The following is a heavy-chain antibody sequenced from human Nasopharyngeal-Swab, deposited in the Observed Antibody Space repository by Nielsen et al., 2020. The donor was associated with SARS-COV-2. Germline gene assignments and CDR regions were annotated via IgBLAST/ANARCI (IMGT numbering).Heavy chain of an antibody. CDR2: IKQDGSEK. J-gene: IGHJ2*01. Sequence: GGSLRLSCAASGFPFSSYWMSWVRQSPGKGLEWVANIKQDGSEKYYVDYVKGRFTIPRDNAKNSLYLQMNSLRAEDTAVYYCAREDGTHDYVWGSYRYSSLYWYFDLWGRGTLVTVSS. V-gene: IGHV3-7*01. CDR3: AREDGTHDYVWGSYRYSSLYWYFDL. CDR1: GFPFSSYW. D-gene: IGHD3-16*02.